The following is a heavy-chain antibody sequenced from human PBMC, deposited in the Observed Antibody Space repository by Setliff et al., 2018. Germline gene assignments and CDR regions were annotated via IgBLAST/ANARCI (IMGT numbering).Heavy chain of an antibody. Sequence: SETLSLTCSVSGGSISSYFWNWVRQPAGKGLEWIGRIYSNENTNYNPSLKSRVTMSIDTSKNQLSLKLSSVTAADTAVYYCARTTGSTHNWLDPWGPGTLVTVSS. CDR1: GGSISSYF. CDR3: ARTTGSTHNWLDP. CDR2: IYSNENT. V-gene: IGHV4-4*07. D-gene: IGHD1-1*01. J-gene: IGHJ5*02.